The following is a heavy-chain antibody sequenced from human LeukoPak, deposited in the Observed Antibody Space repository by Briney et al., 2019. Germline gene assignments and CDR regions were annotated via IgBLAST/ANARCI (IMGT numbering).Heavy chain of an antibody. CDR1: GGSISSYY. V-gene: IGHV4-59*08. J-gene: IGHJ5*02. Sequence: PSETLSLTCTVPGGSISSYYWSWIRQPPGKGLEWIGYIYYSGSTNYNPSLKSRVTISVDTSKNQFSLKLSSVTAADTAVYYCARGVTWFDPWGQGTLVTVSS. CDR3: ARGVTWFDP. CDR2: IYYSGST. D-gene: IGHD3-10*01.